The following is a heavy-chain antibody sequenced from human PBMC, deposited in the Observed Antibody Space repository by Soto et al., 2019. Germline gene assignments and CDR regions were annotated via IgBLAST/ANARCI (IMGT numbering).Heavy chain of an antibody. D-gene: IGHD5-18*01. Sequence: GASVKVSCKASGGTFSSYTISWVRQAPGQGLEWMGRIIPILGIANYAQKFQGRVTITADKSTSTAYMELSSLRSEDTAVYYCASDTGVTPPDYWGQGTLVTVSS. V-gene: IGHV1-69*02. CDR3: ASDTGVTPPDY. CDR2: IIPILGIA. CDR1: GGTFSSYT. J-gene: IGHJ4*02.